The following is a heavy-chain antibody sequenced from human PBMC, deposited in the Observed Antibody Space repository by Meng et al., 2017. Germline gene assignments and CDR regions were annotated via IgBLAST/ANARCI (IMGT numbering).Heavy chain of an antibody. V-gene: IGHV1-2*06. CDR1: GYSFTAYY. Sequence: HGQFGQSGAEVKDPGASGKGPCKPSGYSFTAYYIHWLRQAPGQGLEWMGRIDPNSGVTEYAHKFHGRVTVTGDTSISTAYMELRRLTSDDTAVYYCARDEDISAAGKLFGDYWGQGTLVTVSS. CDR2: IDPNSGVT. CDR3: ARDEDISAAGKLFGDY. D-gene: IGHD6-13*01. J-gene: IGHJ4*02.